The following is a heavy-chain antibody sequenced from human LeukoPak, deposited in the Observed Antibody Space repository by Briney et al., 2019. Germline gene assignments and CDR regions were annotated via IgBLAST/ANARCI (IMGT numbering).Heavy chain of an antibody. CDR3: ARTPYDSGGYYSYGAFDV. Sequence: PSGTLSLTCAVSGGSISSSKWWSWVRQPPGKGLEWIGEIYHSGTTNYKPSLKRRVTISVDKSKNQVSLKLSSVTAADTAVYYCARTPYDSGGYYSYGAFDVWGQGTMVTVSS. CDR2: IYHSGTT. D-gene: IGHD3-22*01. CDR1: GGSISSSKW. V-gene: IGHV4-4*02. J-gene: IGHJ3*01.